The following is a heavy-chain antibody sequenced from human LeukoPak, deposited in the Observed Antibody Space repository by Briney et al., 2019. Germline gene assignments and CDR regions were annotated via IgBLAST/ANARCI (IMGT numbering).Heavy chain of an antibody. CDR2: ISTSGNYI. D-gene: IGHD3-9*01. J-gene: IGHJ6*03. CDR1: GFIFSDYS. V-gene: IGHV3-21*01. CDR3: ARLLRYFDWLTRDDYYYYMDV. Sequence: GGSLRLSCAASGFIFSDYSMNWVRQAPGKGLGWVSYISTSGNYIYYADSVKGRFTISRDNAKNSLYLQMNSLRAEDTAVYYCARLLRYFDWLTRDDYYYYMDVWGKGTTVTVSS.